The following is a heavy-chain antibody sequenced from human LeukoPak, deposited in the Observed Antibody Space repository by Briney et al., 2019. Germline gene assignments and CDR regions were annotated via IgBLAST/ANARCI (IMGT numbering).Heavy chain of an antibody. V-gene: IGHV4-59*01. Sequence: SETLSLTCTVSGGSISSYYWSWIRQPPGKGLEWIGYIYYSGSTNYNPSLTSRVTISVDTSKNQFSLKLSSVTAADTAVYYCARYYDSSGYDSIPPYNWFDPWGQGTLVTVSS. J-gene: IGHJ5*02. CDR2: IYYSGST. D-gene: IGHD3-22*01. CDR3: ARYYDSSGYDSIPPYNWFDP. CDR1: GGSISSYY.